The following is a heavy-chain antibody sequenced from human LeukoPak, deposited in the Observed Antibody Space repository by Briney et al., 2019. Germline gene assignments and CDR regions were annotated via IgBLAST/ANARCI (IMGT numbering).Heavy chain of an antibody. Sequence: GSVKVSCKASGYTFTSYDSYGITWVRQAPGQGLEWMGWISVHNGNTNSAQKFQGRVTMTRDTSISTAYMELSRLRSDDTAVYYCARDSAGVQDIVVVPADYWFDPWGQGTLVTVSS. CDR3: ARDSAGVQDIVVVPADYWFDP. V-gene: IGHV1-18*01. J-gene: IGHJ5*02. D-gene: IGHD2-2*01. CDR1: GYTFTSYDSYG. CDR2: ISVHNGNT.